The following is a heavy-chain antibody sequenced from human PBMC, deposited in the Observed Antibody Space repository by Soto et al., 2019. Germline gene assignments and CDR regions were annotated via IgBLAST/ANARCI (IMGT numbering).Heavy chain of an antibody. V-gene: IGHV4-30-2*01. J-gene: IGHJ5*02. Sequence: QLQLQESGSGLVKPSQTLSLTCAVSGGSISSGGYSWSWIRQPPGKGLEWIGYIYHSGSTYYNPSLKSRVTKSVDRSKSQFSLKLSSVTAADTAVYYCARGITVTKRGYGNWFDPWGQGTLVTVSS. CDR1: GGSISSGGYS. CDR3: ARGITVTKRGYGNWFDP. D-gene: IGHD4-17*01. CDR2: IYHSGST.